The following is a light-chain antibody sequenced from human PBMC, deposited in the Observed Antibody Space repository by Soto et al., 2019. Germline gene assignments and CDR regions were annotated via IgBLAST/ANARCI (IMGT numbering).Light chain of an antibody. Sequence: QSALTQPASVSGSPGQSITISCTGTGRDIGGYNFVSWYQQHPGKAPKVLIYDVKNRPSGVSNRFSGSKSGSTASLTISGLQAEDEADYYCNSYRSMSTYGFGTGTKLTVL. J-gene: IGLJ1*01. CDR2: DVK. CDR3: NSYRSMSTYG. V-gene: IGLV2-14*03. CDR1: GRDIGGYNF.